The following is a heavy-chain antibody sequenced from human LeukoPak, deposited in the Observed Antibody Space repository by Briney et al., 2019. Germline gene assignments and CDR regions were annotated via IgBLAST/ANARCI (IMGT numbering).Heavy chain of an antibody. D-gene: IGHD2-2*02. J-gene: IGHJ4*02. CDR3: AREYCSSTNCYKTIDY. Sequence: GGSLRLSCEASGFTFSTHAMHWVRQAPGKGLEYVSAISSNGGSPFYANSVKGRSTISRDNSKNTLYLQMGSLRDEDMAVYYCAREYCSSTNCYKTIDYWGQGTLVTVSS. CDR2: ISSNGGSP. V-gene: IGHV3-64*01. CDR1: GFTFSTHA.